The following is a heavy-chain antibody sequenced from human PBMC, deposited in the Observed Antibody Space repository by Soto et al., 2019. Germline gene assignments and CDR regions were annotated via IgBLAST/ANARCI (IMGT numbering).Heavy chain of an antibody. J-gene: IGHJ3*02. V-gene: IGHV3-64*02. CDR3: ARGRIATVTTSAFDI. CDR1: GFTFSSYA. D-gene: IGHD4-17*01. Sequence: PGGSLRLSCAASGFTFSSYAMHWVRQAPGKGLEYVSGISSNGGSTYNADSVKGRFTISRDNPKNTLYLQMGSLRAEDMAVYYCARGRIATVTTSAFDIWGQGTMVTVSS. CDR2: ISSNGGST.